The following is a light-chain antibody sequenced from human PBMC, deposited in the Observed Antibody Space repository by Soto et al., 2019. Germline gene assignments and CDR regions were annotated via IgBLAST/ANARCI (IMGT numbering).Light chain of an antibody. J-gene: IGLJ1*01. V-gene: IGLV2-8*01. CDR3: NLYADSNNFPYV. CDR2: EVN. Sequence: QSALTQPTSASGSPGQSLTISCTGTSSDVGGSKYVSWYQHHPGKAPKLIIYEVNKRPSGVPDRFSGSKSDTTASLTISGLQTDDEADYYCNLYADSNNFPYVFGTGTKLTVL. CDR1: SSDVGGSKY.